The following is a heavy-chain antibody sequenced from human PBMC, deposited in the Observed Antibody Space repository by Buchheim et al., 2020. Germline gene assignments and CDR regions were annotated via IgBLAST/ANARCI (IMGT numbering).Heavy chain of an antibody. D-gene: IGHD2-15*01. CDR3: AKDGGDCSGGNCYYFDY. J-gene: IGHJ4*02. CDR2: ISSCGDDT. V-gene: IGHV3-23*01. Sequence: EVHLLESGGGLLQPGGSLRLSCAASGFTFSGYAMSWVRQAPGKGLEWVSGISSCGDDTYYADSVKGRPTISRDNSKNTLYLQMNSLRAEDTALYYCAKDGGDCSGGNCYYFDYWGQGIL. CDR1: GFTFSGYA.